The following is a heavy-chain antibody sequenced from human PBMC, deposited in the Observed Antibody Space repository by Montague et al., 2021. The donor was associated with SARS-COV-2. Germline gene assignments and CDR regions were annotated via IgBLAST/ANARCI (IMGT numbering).Heavy chain of an antibody. J-gene: IGHJ3*02. V-gene: IGHV3-30*04. CDR2: ISYDGSNK. CDR1: GFTFSSYA. D-gene: IGHD1-26*01. Sequence: SRSLSFSASGFTFSSYAMHWVRQAPGKGLEWVAVISYDGSNKYYADSVKGRFTISRDNSKNTLYLQMNSLRAEDTAVYYCARGYSGGYYGAFDIWGQGTMVTVSS. CDR3: ARGYSGGYYGAFDI.